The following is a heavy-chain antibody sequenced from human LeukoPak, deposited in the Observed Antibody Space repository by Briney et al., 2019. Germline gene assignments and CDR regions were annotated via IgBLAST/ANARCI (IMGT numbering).Heavy chain of an antibody. Sequence: GGSLRLSCAASGSTFNNHAMTWVRQAPGKGLEWVSAISGRGDTTYYADSVKGRFTISRDNSKNTLYLQVNSLRAEDTAVYYCAKTRPLDSSSWSHGDYWGQGTLVTVSS. CDR3: AKTRPLDSSSWSHGDY. J-gene: IGHJ4*02. CDR1: GSTFNNHA. D-gene: IGHD6-13*01. V-gene: IGHV3-23*01. CDR2: ISGRGDTT.